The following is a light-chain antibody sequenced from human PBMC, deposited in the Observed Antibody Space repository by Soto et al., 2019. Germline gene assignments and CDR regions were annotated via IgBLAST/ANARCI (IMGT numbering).Light chain of an antibody. CDR3: GSWDSSLSAYV. V-gene: IGLV1-51*01. J-gene: IGLJ1*01. Sequence: QSVLTQPPSVSAAPGQKVTISCSGSSSNIGNNYVSWYQQVPGTAPKLLIYDNNKRPSGNPDRFSGSKSGTSATLGISGLQTGDEADYYCGSWDSSLSAYVFGTGTKV. CDR2: DNN. CDR1: SSNIGNNY.